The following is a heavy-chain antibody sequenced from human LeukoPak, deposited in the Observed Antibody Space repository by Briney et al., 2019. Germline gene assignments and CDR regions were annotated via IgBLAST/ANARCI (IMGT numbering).Heavy chain of an antibody. CDR1: GFTFSDYY. D-gene: IGHD3-3*01. V-gene: IGHV3-11*01. CDR3: ARTYYDFWSGNWFDP. CDR2: ISSSGSTI. J-gene: IGHJ5*02. Sequence: PGGSLRLSCAASGFTFSDYYMSWIRQAPGKGLEWVSYISSSGSTIYYADSVKGRFTISRDNAKNSLYLQMNSLRAEDTAVYYCARTYYDFWSGNWFDPWGQGTLVTVSS.